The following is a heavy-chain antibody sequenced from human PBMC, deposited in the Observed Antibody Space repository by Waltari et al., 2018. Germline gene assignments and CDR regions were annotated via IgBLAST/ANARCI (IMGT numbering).Heavy chain of an antibody. CDR3: ARSTVTRYFDY. D-gene: IGHD4-17*01. CDR2: IYHSGSA. V-gene: IGHV4-38-2*01. J-gene: IGHJ4*02. CDR1: GYSISSDYY. Sequence: QVQLQQSGPGLVKPSETLSLTCAVPGYSISSDYYWGWIRQSPGKGLEWIGSIYHSGSAYYNPSLKSRAIISVDTSKDQFSLKLNSVTAADTAVYHCARSTVTRYFDYWGLGTQVTVSS.